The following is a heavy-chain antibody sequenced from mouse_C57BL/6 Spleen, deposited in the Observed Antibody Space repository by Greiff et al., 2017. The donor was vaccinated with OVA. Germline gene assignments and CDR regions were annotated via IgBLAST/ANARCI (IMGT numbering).Heavy chain of an antibody. Sequence: QVQLKQPGAELVMPGASVKLSCKASGYTFTSYWMHWVKQRPGQGLEWIGEIDPSDSYTNYNQKFKGKSTLTVDKSSSTAYMQLSSLTSEDSAVYYCARSPRQLRLRWFAYWGQGTLVTVSA. D-gene: IGHD3-2*02. CDR3: ARSPRQLRLRWFAY. CDR1: GYTFTSYW. V-gene: IGHV1-69*01. J-gene: IGHJ3*01. CDR2: IDPSDSYT.